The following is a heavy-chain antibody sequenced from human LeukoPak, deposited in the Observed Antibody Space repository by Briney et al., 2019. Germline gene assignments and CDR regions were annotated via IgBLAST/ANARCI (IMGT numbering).Heavy chain of an antibody. V-gene: IGHV4-31*03. J-gene: IGHJ4*02. CDR3: ARLRGYSGYDLNYYFDY. Sequence: PSETPSVTSTLPGGSITSGGYYRSWVRQHPGNCLGWILYIYYSGSTYYHPSLKSRVIISVDTSKNQFSLKLSSVTAADTAVYYCARLRGYSGYDLNYYFDYWGQGTLVTVSS. D-gene: IGHD5-12*01. CDR1: GGSITSGGYY. CDR2: IYYSGST.